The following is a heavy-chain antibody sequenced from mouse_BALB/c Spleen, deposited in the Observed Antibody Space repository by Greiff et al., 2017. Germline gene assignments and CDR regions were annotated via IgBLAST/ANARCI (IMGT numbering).Heavy chain of an antibody. CDR3: ARETGEGYFDV. CDR2: ILPGSGST. Sequence: QVQLQQSGAELMKPGASVKISCKATGYTFSSYWIEWVKQRPGHGLEWIGEILPGSGSTNYNEKFKGKATFTADTSSNTAYMQLSSLTSEDSAVYYCARETGEGYFDVWGAGTTVTVSS. CDR1: GYTFSSYW. V-gene: IGHV1-9*01. J-gene: IGHJ1*01.